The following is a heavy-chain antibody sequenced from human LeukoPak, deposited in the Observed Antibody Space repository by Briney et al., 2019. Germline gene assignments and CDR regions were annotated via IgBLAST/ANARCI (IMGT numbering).Heavy chain of an antibody. CDR3: AKVQFDYGDYQFFDY. CDR1: GFTFSSYA. D-gene: IGHD4-17*01. V-gene: IGHV3-23*01. J-gene: IGHJ4*02. CDR2: ISVSGGNT. Sequence: GGSLRLSCAASGFTFSSYAMTWVRQAPGKGLEWVSDISVSGGNTYYADSVQGRFIISRDSSKNTLYLQMNSLRAEDTAVYYCAKVQFDYGDYQFFDYWGQGTLVTVSS.